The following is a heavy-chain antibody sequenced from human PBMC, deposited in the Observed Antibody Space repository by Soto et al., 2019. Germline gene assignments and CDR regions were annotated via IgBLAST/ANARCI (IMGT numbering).Heavy chain of an antibody. D-gene: IGHD3-22*01. Sequence: LRLSCAASGFTFSSYAMHWVRQAPGKGLEWVAVISYDGSNKYYADSVKGRFTISRDNSKNTLYLQMNSLRAEDTAVYYCARGITMIVAPDYWGQGTLVTVSS. CDR3: ARGITMIVAPDY. J-gene: IGHJ4*02. CDR2: ISYDGSNK. CDR1: GFTFSSYA. V-gene: IGHV3-30-3*01.